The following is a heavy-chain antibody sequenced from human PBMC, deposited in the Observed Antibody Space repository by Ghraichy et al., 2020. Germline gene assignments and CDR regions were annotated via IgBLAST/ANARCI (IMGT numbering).Heavy chain of an antibody. J-gene: IGHJ1*01. V-gene: IGHV4-39*01. CDR1: GGSISSSSYY. D-gene: IGHD6-19*01. Sequence: SETLSLTCTVSGGSISSSSYYWGWIRQPPGKGLEWIGSIYYSGSTYYNPSLKSRVTISVDTSKNQFSLKLSSVTAADTAVYYCAIAVAGTRGPEYFQHWGQGTLVTVSS. CDR3: AIAVAGTRGPEYFQH. CDR2: IYYSGST.